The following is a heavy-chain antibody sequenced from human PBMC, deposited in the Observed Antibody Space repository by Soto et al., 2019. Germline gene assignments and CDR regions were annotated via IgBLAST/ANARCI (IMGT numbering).Heavy chain of an antibody. V-gene: IGHV3-33*01. CDR2: IWYDGSKQ. CDR1: GFTFSSYG. D-gene: IGHD6-6*01. Sequence: PGGSLRLSCVATGFTFSSYGMNWVRQAPGKGLEWVAVIWYDGSKQYYADSVKGRFSISRDNSKDTLYLQMNSLRAEDTAVYYCARGLEYSSSPTLDYWGQGTLVTVSS. CDR3: ARGLEYSSSPTLDY. J-gene: IGHJ4*02.